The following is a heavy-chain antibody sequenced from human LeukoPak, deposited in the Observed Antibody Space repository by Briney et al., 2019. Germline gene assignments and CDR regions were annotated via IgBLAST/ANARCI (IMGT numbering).Heavy chain of an antibody. J-gene: IGHJ4*02. CDR3: ARGLAVTTRPTLGLFDY. D-gene: IGHD4-17*01. V-gene: IGHV4-4*02. CDR2: IYHSGST. Sequence: PSGTLSLTCAVSGGSISSSNWWSWVRQPPGKGLEWIGEIYHSGSTNYNPSLKSRVTISVDKSKNQFSLKLSSVTAADTAVYYCARGLAVTTRPTLGLFDYWGQGTLVTVSS. CDR1: GGSISSSNW.